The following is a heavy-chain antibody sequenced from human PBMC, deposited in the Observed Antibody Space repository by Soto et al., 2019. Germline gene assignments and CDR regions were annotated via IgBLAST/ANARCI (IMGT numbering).Heavy chain of an antibody. D-gene: IGHD4-17*01. Sequence: PSETLSLTCTVSGGSISSYYWSWIRQPAGKGLEWIGRIYTSGSTNYNPSLKSRVTMSVDTSKNQFSLKLSSVTAADTAVYYCARDQDDYGDNYYFEYWGQGTLVTVSS. CDR2: IYTSGST. V-gene: IGHV4-4*07. CDR1: GGSISSYY. CDR3: ARDQDDYGDNYYFEY. J-gene: IGHJ4*02.